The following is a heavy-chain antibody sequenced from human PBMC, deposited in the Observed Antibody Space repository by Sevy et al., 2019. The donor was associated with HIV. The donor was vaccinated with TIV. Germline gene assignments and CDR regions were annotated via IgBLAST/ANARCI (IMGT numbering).Heavy chain of an antibody. CDR3: AKGGRAATTTSTASY. V-gene: IGHV3-23*01. CDR1: GFTFSSYA. Sequence: GGCLRLSCAASGFTFSSYAMSWVRQAPGKGLEWVSAISGSGGSTYYADSVKGRFTISRDNSKNTLYLQMNSLSAEDPAVYYCAKGGRAATTTSTASYWGQGTPVTVSS. CDR2: ISGSGGST. D-gene: IGHD6-25*01. J-gene: IGHJ4*02.